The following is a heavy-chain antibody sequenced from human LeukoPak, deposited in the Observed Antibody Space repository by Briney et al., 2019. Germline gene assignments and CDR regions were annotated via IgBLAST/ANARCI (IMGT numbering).Heavy chain of an antibody. J-gene: IGHJ4*02. V-gene: IGHV1-2*02. Sequence: AASVKVSCKTSGHSFTAYYMHWVRQAPGQGLEWLGYVKPYNGDTKIAQKFLGRVTLTRDTSITTAYMELDRLTSDDTAVYYCARIEGSASTWYEWGQGTLVTVSS. CDR3: ARIEGSASTWYE. CDR2: VKPYNGDT. D-gene: IGHD3-10*01. CDR1: GHSFTAYY.